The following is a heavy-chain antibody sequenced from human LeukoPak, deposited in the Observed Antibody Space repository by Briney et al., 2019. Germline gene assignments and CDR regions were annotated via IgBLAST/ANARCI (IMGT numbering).Heavy chain of an antibody. J-gene: IGHJ6*02. Sequence: GGSLRLSCAASGFTFSSYAMSWVRQAPGKGLEWVSAISGSGGSTYYADSVKGRFTISRGNSKSTLYLQMNSLRAEDAAVYYCAKTIVPTRNYDYYYGMDVWGQGTTVTVSS. CDR1: GFTFSSYA. CDR3: AKTIVPTRNYDYYYGMDV. D-gene: IGHD1-14*01. V-gene: IGHV3-23*01. CDR2: ISGSGGST.